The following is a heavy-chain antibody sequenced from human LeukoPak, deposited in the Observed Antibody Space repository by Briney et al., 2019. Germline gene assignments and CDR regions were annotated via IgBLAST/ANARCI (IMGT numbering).Heavy chain of an antibody. Sequence: SETLSLTCAVSGGSISSSNWWSWVRQPPGKGLEWIGEIYHSGSTNYNPSLKSRVTISVDKSKNQFSPKLSPVTAADTAVYYCAVLYNWNAALGYYMDVWGKGTTVTVSS. CDR3: AVLYNWNAALGYYMDV. CDR2: IYHSGST. CDR1: GGSISSSNW. V-gene: IGHV4-4*02. D-gene: IGHD1-1*01. J-gene: IGHJ6*03.